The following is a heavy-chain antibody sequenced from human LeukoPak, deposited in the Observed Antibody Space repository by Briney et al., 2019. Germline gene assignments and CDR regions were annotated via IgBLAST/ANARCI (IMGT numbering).Heavy chain of an antibody. J-gene: IGHJ4*02. CDR2: INNDGSST. CDR1: GFTFSSYW. Sequence: GGSLRLSCAASGFTFSSYWMHWVRQAPGKGLVWVSRINNDGSSTTYADSVKGRFTISRDNAKNTLYLQMNSLRDEDTAVYYCAKDSHWILFDDWGQGTLVTVSS. V-gene: IGHV3-74*01. CDR3: AKDSHWILFDD. D-gene: IGHD2-2*03.